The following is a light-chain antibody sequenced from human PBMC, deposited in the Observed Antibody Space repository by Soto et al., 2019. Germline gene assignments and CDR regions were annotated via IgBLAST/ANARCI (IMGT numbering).Light chain of an antibody. CDR1: SSDVGSYNS. CDR3: SSYTTSATLV. V-gene: IGLV2-14*01. J-gene: IGLJ2*01. Sequence: QSALTQPASVSGSPGQSIAISCTGTSSDVGSYNSVSWYQQFPGKAPKLILYAVTNRPSGVSNRCSGSKSGNTASLTISGLQAEDEADYFCSSYTTSATLVFGVGTKLTVL. CDR2: AVT.